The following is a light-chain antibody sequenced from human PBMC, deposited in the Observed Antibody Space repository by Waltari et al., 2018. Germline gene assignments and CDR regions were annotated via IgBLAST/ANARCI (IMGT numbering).Light chain of an antibody. J-gene: IGLJ2*01. Sequence: QSALTQPASVSGSPGQSITISCTGTSSDVGGYNYVSWYQHYPDKAPKLMIYDVSKRPSGVSNRFSGSKSGNTASLTISGLQAEDEADYYCCSYAGSSTHVLFGGGTKLTVL. V-gene: IGLV2-23*02. CDR1: SSDVGGYNY. CDR3: CSYAGSSTHVL. CDR2: DVS.